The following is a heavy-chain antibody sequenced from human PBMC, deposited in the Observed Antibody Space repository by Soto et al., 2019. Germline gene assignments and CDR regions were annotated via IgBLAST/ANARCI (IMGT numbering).Heavy chain of an antibody. J-gene: IGHJ5*02. CDR2: INSDGSST. V-gene: IGHV3-74*01. D-gene: IGHD3-10*01. Sequence: GGSLRLSCAASGFTFSSYWMHWVRQAPGKGLVWVSRINSDGSSTSYADSVKGRFTISRDNAKNTLYLQMNSLRAEDTAVYYCARAPFSGNWFDPWGQGTLVTVSS. CDR1: GFTFSSYW. CDR3: ARAPFSGNWFDP.